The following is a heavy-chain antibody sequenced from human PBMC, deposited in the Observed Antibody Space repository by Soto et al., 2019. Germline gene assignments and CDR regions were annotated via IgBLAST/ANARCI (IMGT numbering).Heavy chain of an antibody. D-gene: IGHD6-19*01. J-gene: IGHJ5*02. CDR1: GFTFSSYS. V-gene: IGHV3-21*01. CDR2: ISSSSSYI. CDR3: ARDFRDSSGWYGGWFDP. Sequence: GGSLRLSCAASGFTFSSYSMNWVRQAPGKGLEWVSSISSSSSYIYYADSVKGRFTISRDNAKNSLYLQMNSLRAEDTAVYYCARDFRDSSGWYGGWFDPWGQGTLVTVSS.